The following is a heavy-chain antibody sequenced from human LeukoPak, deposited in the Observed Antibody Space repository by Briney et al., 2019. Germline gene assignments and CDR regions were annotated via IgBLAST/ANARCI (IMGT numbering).Heavy chain of an antibody. V-gene: IGHV3-23*01. Sequence: GESLRLSCAASGFTFSSYAMSWVRQAPGKGLEWVSATSGSGGSTYYADSVKGRFTISRDNSKNTLYLQMNSLRAEDTAVYYCAKVGYCSSTSCYPFDAFDIWGQGTMVTVSS. CDR3: AKVGYCSSTSCYPFDAFDI. CDR2: TSGSGGST. D-gene: IGHD2-2*01. J-gene: IGHJ3*02. CDR1: GFTFSSYA.